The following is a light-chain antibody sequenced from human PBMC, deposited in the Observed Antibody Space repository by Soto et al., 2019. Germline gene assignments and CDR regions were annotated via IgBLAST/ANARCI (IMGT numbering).Light chain of an antibody. V-gene: IGKV3-20*01. Sequence: EIVLTQSPGTLSLSPGERASLSCRASQTISNNYLAWYQQKPGQAPRLLIYGASSRATGIPDRFSGSGSGRDFTLTISRLEPEDFAVYYCQQYTSSPWTFGQGTKVEIK. CDR2: GAS. J-gene: IGKJ1*01. CDR1: QTISNNY. CDR3: QQYTSSPWT.